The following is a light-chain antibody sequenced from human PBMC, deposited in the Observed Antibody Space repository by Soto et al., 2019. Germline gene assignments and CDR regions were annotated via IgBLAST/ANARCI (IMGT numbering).Light chain of an antibody. Sequence: EIVLTQSPGTLSLSPGERATLSCRASQSVSSSYFAWYQQKRGQAPRLLIYGASSRATGIPDRFSGSGSGTDFTLTISRLEPEDFAVYYCRQYGTSVYTFVQGTKLEIK. CDR2: GAS. V-gene: IGKV3-20*01. CDR1: QSVSSSY. J-gene: IGKJ2*01. CDR3: RQYGTSVYT.